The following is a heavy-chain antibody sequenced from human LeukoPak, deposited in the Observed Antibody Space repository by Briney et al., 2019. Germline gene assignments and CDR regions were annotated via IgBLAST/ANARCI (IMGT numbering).Heavy chain of an antibody. Sequence: LPITVALYGGCCGGEYFSGIGPPSRKGLEWIGEINHSGSTNYNPSLKSRVTISVDTSKNQFSLKLSSVTAADTAVYYCARGYGSGSYYSSNFDYWGQGTLVTVSS. J-gene: IGHJ4*02. CDR3: ARGYGSGSYYSSNFDY. D-gene: IGHD3-10*01. V-gene: IGHV4-34*01. CDR1: GGCCGGEY. CDR2: INHSGST.